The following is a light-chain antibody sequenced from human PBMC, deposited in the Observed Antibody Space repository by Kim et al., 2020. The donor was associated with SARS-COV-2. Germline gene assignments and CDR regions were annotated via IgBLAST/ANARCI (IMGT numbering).Light chain of an antibody. V-gene: IGKV3-15*01. CDR3: QQYNNWPPFT. Sequence: VSPGERATLSCRASQSVRNNLAWYQQKPGQAPRLLIYGASTRATGIPARFSGSGSGTEFTLIISSLQSEDFAVYYCQQYNNWPPFTFGQGTKLEI. CDR1: QSVRNN. CDR2: GAS. J-gene: IGKJ2*01.